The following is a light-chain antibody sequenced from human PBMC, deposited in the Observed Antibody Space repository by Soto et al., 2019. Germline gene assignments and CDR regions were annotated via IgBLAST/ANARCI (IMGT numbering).Light chain of an antibody. CDR1: SSNIGSNS. V-gene: IGLV1-44*01. CDR3: GAWDDSLNGWV. CDR2: SYN. Sequence: QSVLTQPPSASGTPGQRVTISFSGSSSNIGSNSVNWYQQLPGTAPKLLIYSYNQRPSGVPDRFSGSKSGTSASLAISGLQSEDEADYHCGAWDDSLNGWVFGGGTKVTVL. J-gene: IGLJ3*02.